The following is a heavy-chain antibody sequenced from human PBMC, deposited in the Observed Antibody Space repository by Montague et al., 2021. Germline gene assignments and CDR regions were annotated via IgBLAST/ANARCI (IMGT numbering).Heavy chain of an antibody. D-gene: IGHD6-19*01. CDR1: GGSLSGYY. CDR2: INHSGSA. CDR3: ARGLFGTVEGQYSGGWYYFDE. V-gene: IGHV4-34*01. J-gene: IGHJ4*02. Sequence: SETLSLTCGLSGGSLSGYYWAWIRQTPGKGLEWIGNINHSGSAKYNPSLKNRVSISVGTSNNQFFLHLTSVTAADTAMYFCARGLFGTVEGQYSGGWYYFDEWGQGTMVTASS.